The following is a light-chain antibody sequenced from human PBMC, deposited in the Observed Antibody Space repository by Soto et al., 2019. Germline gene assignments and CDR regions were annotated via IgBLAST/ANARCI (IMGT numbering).Light chain of an antibody. Sequence: QSALTQPASVSGSPGQSITISCIGTSSDVGNYELVSWYQQLPGKAPKLIIYEVTKRPSGVPNRFSGSKSGNTASLTISGLLAEDEAEYHCCSFAGGSTYVVFGGGTKVTVL. J-gene: IGLJ2*01. V-gene: IGLV2-23*02. CDR2: EVT. CDR3: CSFAGGSTYVV. CDR1: SSDVGNYEL.